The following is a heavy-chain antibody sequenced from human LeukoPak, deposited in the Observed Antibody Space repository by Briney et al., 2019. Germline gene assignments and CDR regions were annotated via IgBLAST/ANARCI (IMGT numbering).Heavy chain of an antibody. V-gene: IGHV1-24*01. CDR3: ARAPGKLASCYFDY. D-gene: IGHD1-1*01. CDR2: FDPEDGET. Sequence: ASVKVSCKVSGYTLTELSMHWVRQAPGKGLEWMGGFDPEDGETIYAQKFQGRVTMTEDTSTDTAYMELSSLRSDDTAVYYCARAPGKLASCYFDYWGQGTLVTVSS. J-gene: IGHJ4*02. CDR1: GYTLTELS.